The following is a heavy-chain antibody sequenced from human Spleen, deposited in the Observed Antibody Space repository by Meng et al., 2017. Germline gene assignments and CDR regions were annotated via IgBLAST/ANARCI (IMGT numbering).Heavy chain of an antibody. CDR3: ARAAYSDPLEN. V-gene: IGHV1-69*01. J-gene: IGHJ4*02. Sequence: QVQLGASGAGGKKPGSSVKVSCKASGGAFSSFGIHWVRQAPGKGLEWTGGIIPVFGTARYAQKFQGRVTITADESTSTAYMDLSSLRSEDTAVYYCARAAYSDPLENWGQGTLVTVSS. D-gene: IGHD3-9*01. CDR2: IIPVFGTA. CDR1: GGAFSSFG.